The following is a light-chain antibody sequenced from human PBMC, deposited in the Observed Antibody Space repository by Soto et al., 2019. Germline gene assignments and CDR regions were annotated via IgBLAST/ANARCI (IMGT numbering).Light chain of an antibody. CDR3: QQYDNVGMT. V-gene: IGKV1-12*01. J-gene: IGKJ5*01. Sequence: DIQMTQSPSSVSASIGDRVTITCRASQDIGRRLAWFQQKPGKAPKYLIQAASSLQGGVPSTFSGSGSGTDFTLTINSLQPEDIGTYYCQQYDNVGMTFGQGTRLEI. CDR2: AAS. CDR1: QDIGRR.